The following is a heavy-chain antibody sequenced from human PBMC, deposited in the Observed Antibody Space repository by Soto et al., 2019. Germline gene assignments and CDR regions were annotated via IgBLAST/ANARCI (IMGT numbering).Heavy chain of an antibody. D-gene: IGHD5-18*01. CDR2: IYYSGST. CDR3: ARPETGYSYGKGAFDI. CDR1: GGSISSSSYY. J-gene: IGHJ3*02. V-gene: IGHV4-39*01. Sequence: SETLSLTCTVSGGSISSSSYYWGWIRQPPGKGLEWIGSIYYSGSTYYNPSLKSRVTISVDTSKNQFSLKLGSVTAADTPVYYCARPETGYSYGKGAFDIWGQGTMVTVSS.